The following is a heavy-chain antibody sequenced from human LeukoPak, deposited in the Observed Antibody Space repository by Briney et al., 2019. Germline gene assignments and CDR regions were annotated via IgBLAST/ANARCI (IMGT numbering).Heavy chain of an antibody. J-gene: IGHJ4*02. Sequence: ASVKVSCKASGYTFSSYYMHWVRQAPGQGLEWRGIINPSVGTTSYAQKFQGRVTMTRDTYTSTVYMELSSLRSEDTAVYYCARVAPYYISRVCFDYWGQGTLVIVSS. V-gene: IGHV1-46*01. D-gene: IGHD3-22*01. CDR2: INPSVGTT. CDR3: ARVAPYYISRVCFDY. CDR1: GYTFSSYY.